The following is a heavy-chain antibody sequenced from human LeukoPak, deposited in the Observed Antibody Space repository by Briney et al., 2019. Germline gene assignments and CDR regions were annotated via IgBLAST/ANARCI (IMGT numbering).Heavy chain of an antibody. CDR1: GGSISSYY. J-gene: IGHJ3*02. V-gene: IGHV4-4*07. Sequence: SETLSLTCTVSGGSISSYYWSWIRQPAGKGLEWIGRIYTSGSTNYNPSLKSRVTMSVDTSKNQFSLKLSSVTAADTAVYYCAREVLLGYCSSTRCIDAFDIWGQGTMVTVSS. CDR3: AREVLLGYCSSTRCIDAFDI. D-gene: IGHD2-2*01. CDR2: IYTSGST.